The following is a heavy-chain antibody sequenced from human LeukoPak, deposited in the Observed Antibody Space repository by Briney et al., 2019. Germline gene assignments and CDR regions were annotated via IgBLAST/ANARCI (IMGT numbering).Heavy chain of an antibody. CDR1: GFTFSSYE. J-gene: IGHJ6*03. CDR2: ISSSGSTI. V-gene: IGHV3-48*03. CDR3: ARDYFNCSSTSCQSYYYYYYMDV. D-gene: IGHD2-2*01. Sequence: PGGSLRLSCAASGFTFSSYEMNWVRQAPGKGLEWVSYISSSGSTIYYADSVEGRFTISRDNAKDSLYLQMNSLRAEDTAVYYCARDYFNCSSTSCQSYYYYYYMDVWGKGTTVTVSS.